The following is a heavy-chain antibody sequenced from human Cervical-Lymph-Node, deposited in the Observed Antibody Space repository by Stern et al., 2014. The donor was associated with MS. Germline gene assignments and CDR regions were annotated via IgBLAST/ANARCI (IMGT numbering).Heavy chain of an antibody. J-gene: IGHJ4*02. CDR3: ARNSLPRTADSDGFDY. CDR1: GFTLRNYN. Sequence: DQLVESGGGVVQPGRSLRLSCAASGFTLRNYNMYWVRQAPGKGLEWVSSLYYDGSNKYYAYSVKGRFTISRDISKNMLSLQMNGLRIEDTAVYYCARNSLPRTADSDGFDYWGQGTLVAVSS. V-gene: IGHV3-30*03. D-gene: IGHD1-14*01. CDR2: LYYDGSNK.